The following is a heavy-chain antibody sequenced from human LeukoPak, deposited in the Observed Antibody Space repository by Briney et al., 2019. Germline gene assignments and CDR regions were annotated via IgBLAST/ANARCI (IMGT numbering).Heavy chain of an antibody. CDR1: GFAVSSNY. V-gene: IGHV3-53*01. CDR3: ARDYVVAYNQERYFDY. Sequence: PGGSLRLSCAASGFAVSSNYMSWVRQTPGKGLEWVSVIYSGGSTYYADSVKGRFTISRDNSKNTLYLQMNSLRAEDTAVYYCARDYVVAYNQERYFDYWGQGTLVTVSS. CDR2: IYSGGST. D-gene: IGHD2-15*01. J-gene: IGHJ4*02.